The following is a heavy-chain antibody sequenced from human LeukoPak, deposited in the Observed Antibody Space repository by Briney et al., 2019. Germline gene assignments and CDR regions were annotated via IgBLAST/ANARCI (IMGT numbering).Heavy chain of an antibody. CDR3: ARPGIAATLIRNDAFDI. CDR2: IYYSGST. Sequence: SETLSLTCTVSGDSLSSSYWSWIRQPPGKGLEWIGSIYYSGSTYYNPSLKSRVTISVDTSKNQFSLKLSPVTAADTAVYYCARPGIAATLIRNDAFDIWGQGTMVTVSS. V-gene: IGHV4-39*01. CDR1: GDSLSSSY. J-gene: IGHJ3*02. D-gene: IGHD6-13*01.